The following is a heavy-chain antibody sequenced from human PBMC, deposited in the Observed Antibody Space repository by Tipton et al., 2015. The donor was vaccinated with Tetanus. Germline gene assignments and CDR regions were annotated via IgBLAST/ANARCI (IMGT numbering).Heavy chain of an antibody. J-gene: IGHJ3*01. Sequence: TLSLTCSVSGGSVNLYFWSWIRQPPGKGLEFIGYVYDSGYTKYNPSLNSRVSMSIDMSRKQFSLTLSSVTAADTAVYYCARNREVVRQVGTTRAFDLWGQGTLVTVSA. CDR3: ARNREVVRQVGTTRAFDL. CDR2: VYDSGYT. D-gene: IGHD1-26*01. V-gene: IGHV4-59*02. CDR1: GGSVNLYF.